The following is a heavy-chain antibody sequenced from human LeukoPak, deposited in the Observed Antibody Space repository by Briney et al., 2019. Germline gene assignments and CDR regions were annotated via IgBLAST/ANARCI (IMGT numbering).Heavy chain of an antibody. Sequence: SETLSLTCVVYGESFSGYYWTWIRQPPGKGLEWIGEIIDTGSTKYNLSLKSRVTISVDTSKNEFSLNLTSVTAADTAIYYCARGLASGYPPIPFDYWGQGTLVTVSS. V-gene: IGHV4-34*12. J-gene: IGHJ4*02. D-gene: IGHD3-3*01. CDR2: IIDTGST. CDR3: ARGLASGYPPIPFDY. CDR1: GESFSGYY.